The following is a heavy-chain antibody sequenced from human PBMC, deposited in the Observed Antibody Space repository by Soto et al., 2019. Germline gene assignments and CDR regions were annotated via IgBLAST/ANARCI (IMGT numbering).Heavy chain of an antibody. CDR3: ARSVRWRYGMDV. J-gene: IGHJ6*02. Sequence: GGSLRLSCAASGLTFSSYWMHWVRQAPGKGLVWVSRINSDGSSTSYADSVKGRFTISRDNAKNTLYLQMNSLRAEDTAVYYCARSVRWRYGMDVWGQGTTVTVSS. D-gene: IGHD2-8*01. CDR1: GLTFSSYW. V-gene: IGHV3-74*01. CDR2: INSDGSST.